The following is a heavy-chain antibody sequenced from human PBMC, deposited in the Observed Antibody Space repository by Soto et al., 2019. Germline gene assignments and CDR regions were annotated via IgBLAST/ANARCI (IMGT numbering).Heavy chain of an antibody. D-gene: IGHD3-16*01. Sequence: QVQLVQSASEVMKPGASVKVSCKASGYTFIRYGITWVRQAPGQRLEWMGWISPYNDQTIYAQKLQGRVTMTADTSTRTVYMQLRSLKSDDTPVYYCARGGYYDNVWGKLSHYGLDVWGQVTSVTVSS. CDR2: ISPYNDQT. V-gene: IGHV1-18*01. CDR3: ARGGYYDNVWGKLSHYGLDV. CDR1: GYTFIRYG. J-gene: IGHJ6*02.